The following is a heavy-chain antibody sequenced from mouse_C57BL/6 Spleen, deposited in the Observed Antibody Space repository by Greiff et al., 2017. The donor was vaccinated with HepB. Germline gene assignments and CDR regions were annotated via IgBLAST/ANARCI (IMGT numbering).Heavy chain of an antibody. CDR1: GYSITSGYY. J-gene: IGHJ4*01. V-gene: IGHV3-6*01. CDR3: ARASGTRAMDY. Sequence: EVKLQESGPGLVKPSQSLSLTCSVTGYSITSGYYWNWIRQFPGNKLEWMGYISYDGSNNYNPSLKNRISITRDTSKNQFFLKLNSVTTEDTATYYCARASGTRAMDYWGQGTSVTVSS. D-gene: IGHD4-1*01. CDR2: ISYDGSN.